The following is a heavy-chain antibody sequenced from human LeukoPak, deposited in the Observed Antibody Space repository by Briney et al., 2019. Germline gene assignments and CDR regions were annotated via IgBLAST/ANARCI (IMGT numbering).Heavy chain of an antibody. CDR1: GFTFSSYG. Sequence: QAGGSLRLSCAASGFTFSSYGMHWVRQAPGKGLEWVAFIRYDGSNKYYADSVKGRFTIPRDNSKNTLYLQMNSLRAEDTAVYYCAKGPRKTLFGGLDYWGQGTLVTVSS. CDR2: IRYDGSNK. J-gene: IGHJ4*02. CDR3: AKGPRKTLFGGLDY. V-gene: IGHV3-30*02. D-gene: IGHD4-23*01.